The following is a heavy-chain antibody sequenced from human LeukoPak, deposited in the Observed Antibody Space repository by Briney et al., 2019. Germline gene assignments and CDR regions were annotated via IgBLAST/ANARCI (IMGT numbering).Heavy chain of an antibody. V-gene: IGHV1-18*01. D-gene: IGHD3-3*01. CDR3: ARQSGFDFWSGYYPDY. CDR1: GYTFTGFG. J-gene: IGHJ4*02. CDR2: ISPYNGNT. Sequence: ASVKVSCKASGYTFTGFGISWVRQAPGQGLKWMGWISPYNGNTNYAQNFQGRVTMTTDTFTSTAYMEVRSLRSDDTAVYYCARQSGFDFWSGYYPDYWGQGTLVTVSS.